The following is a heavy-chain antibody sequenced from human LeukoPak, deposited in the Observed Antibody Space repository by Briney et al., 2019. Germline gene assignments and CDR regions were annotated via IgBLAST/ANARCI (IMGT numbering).Heavy chain of an antibody. D-gene: IGHD3-10*01. CDR2: IYYSGYT. J-gene: IGHJ6*03. V-gene: IGHV4-59*01. CDR1: GGSIGSYY. Sequence: SETLSLTCTVSGGSIGSYYWSWIRQPPGKGLEWIGCIYYSGYTNYNPSLKSRVTISVDTSKNQFSLKLSSVTAADTAVYYCARTTMVRGTYYMDVWGKGTTVTISS. CDR3: ARTTMVRGTYYMDV.